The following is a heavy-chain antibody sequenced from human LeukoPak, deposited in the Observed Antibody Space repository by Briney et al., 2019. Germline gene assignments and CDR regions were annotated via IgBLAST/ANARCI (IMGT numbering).Heavy chain of an antibody. CDR3: ARGIQLWPTDAFDI. D-gene: IGHD5-18*01. V-gene: IGHV3-21*01. Sequence: GGSPRLSCAASGFTFSSYSMNWVRQAPGKGLEWVSSISSSSSYIYYADSVKGRFTISRDNAKNSLYLQMNSLRAEDTAVYYCARGIQLWPTDAFDIWGQGTMVTVSS. CDR1: GFTFSSYS. CDR2: ISSSSSYI. J-gene: IGHJ3*02.